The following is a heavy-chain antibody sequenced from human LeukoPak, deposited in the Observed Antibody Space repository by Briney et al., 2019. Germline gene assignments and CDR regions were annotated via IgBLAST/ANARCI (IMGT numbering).Heavy chain of an antibody. V-gene: IGHV4-59*08. CDR3: ARGQAGSLLDY. CDR1: GGSIRNYC. Sequence: PSETLSLTCTVSGGSIRNYCWSCIRQPPGKGLEWIGCIDYSGSTNYNPSLKSRVTFSVDTSKNQFSLKLSSVTAADTAVYYCARGQAGSLLDYWGQGILVTVSS. J-gene: IGHJ4*02. D-gene: IGHD6-13*01. CDR2: IDYSGST.